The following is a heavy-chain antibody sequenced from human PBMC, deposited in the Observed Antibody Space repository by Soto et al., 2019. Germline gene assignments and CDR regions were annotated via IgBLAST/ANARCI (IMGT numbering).Heavy chain of an antibody. CDR3: ARSVAVPGAHIAY. J-gene: IGHJ4*02. D-gene: IGHD6-19*01. Sequence: SETLSLTCSVSGGSISGSYWSWIRQSPGKGLEWLGYVYYTGSTNYSPSLRSRVSIPEDTSKTEFSLRLSSVTAADTAVYFCARSVAVPGAHIAYGGRGTQVTVSS. CDR2: VYYTGST. CDR1: GGSISGSY. V-gene: IGHV4-59*01.